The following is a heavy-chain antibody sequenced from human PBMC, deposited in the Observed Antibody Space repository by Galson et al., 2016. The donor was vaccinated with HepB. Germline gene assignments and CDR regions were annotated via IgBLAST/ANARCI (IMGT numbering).Heavy chain of an antibody. CDR2: IRSNSYGGTT. Sequence: SLRLSCAASGFTFANYAMSWFRQAPGKGLDWVGFIRSNSYGGTTEYAASVKGSFTISRDDSTSIVYLQMNSLKTEDTAVYYCSRVVGLDYDFWSGYPDFDYWGQGALVTVSS. J-gene: IGHJ4*02. CDR1: GFTFANYA. CDR3: SRVVGLDYDFWSGYPDFDY. D-gene: IGHD3-3*01. V-gene: IGHV3-49*03.